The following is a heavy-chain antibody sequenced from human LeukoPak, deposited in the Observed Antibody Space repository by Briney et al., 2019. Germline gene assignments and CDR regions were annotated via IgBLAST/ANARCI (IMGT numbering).Heavy chain of an antibody. V-gene: IGHV3-21*04. CDR3: AKRGSSSWHFDY. J-gene: IGHJ4*02. CDR1: GFTFSSYS. CDR2: ISSSSSYI. D-gene: IGHD6-13*01. Sequence: GGSLRLSCAASGFTFSSYSMNWVRQAPGKGLEWVSSISSSSSYIYYADSVKGRFTISRDISKNTLYLQMNSLGAEDTAVYYCAKRGSSSWHFDYWGLGTLVTVSS.